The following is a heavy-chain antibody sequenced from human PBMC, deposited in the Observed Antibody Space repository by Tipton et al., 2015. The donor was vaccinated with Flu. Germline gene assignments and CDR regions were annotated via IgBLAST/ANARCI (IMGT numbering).Heavy chain of an antibody. CDR2: MYTSGTA. V-gene: IGHV4-4*07. D-gene: IGHD3-10*01. Sequence: LRLSCTVSGGSMSSFYWSWIRQPAGKGLEWIGRMYTSGTARYHPSFKSRITMSVDTSKNQSSLKLSSVTAADTAFYYCARGSGSGTYVIFDYWGQGTLVTVSS. CDR1: GGSMSSFY. J-gene: IGHJ4*02. CDR3: ARGSGSGTYVIFDY.